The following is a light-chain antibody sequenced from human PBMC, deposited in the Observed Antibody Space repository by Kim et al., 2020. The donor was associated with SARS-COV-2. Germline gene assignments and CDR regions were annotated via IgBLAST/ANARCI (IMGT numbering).Light chain of an antibody. CDR1: QSVSSGY. Sequence: EIVLTQSPGTLSLSPGERATLSCRASQSVSSGYLAWYQQKPGQAPRLLIYGVSSRATGIPDRFRGSGSGTDFTLTISRLEPEDFAVYYCQQYGTSPFTFGPGTKVDIK. V-gene: IGKV3-20*01. J-gene: IGKJ3*01. CDR3: QQYGTSPFT. CDR2: GVS.